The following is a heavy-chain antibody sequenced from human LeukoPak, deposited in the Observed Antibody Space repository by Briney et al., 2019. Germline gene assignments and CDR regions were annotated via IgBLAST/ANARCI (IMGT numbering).Heavy chain of an antibody. J-gene: IGHJ2*01. Sequence: PGESLRLSCAASGFTFSAYAMSWVRQAPGKGLEWVSVISGNGDTTYYADSVKGRFTVSRDNSKNTLYLQMNSLRAEDTAVYYCARFYGGFANHWHFDLWGRGTLVTVSS. CDR1: GFTFSAYA. CDR2: ISGNGDTT. CDR3: ARFYGGFANHWHFDL. D-gene: IGHD4-23*01. V-gene: IGHV3-23*01.